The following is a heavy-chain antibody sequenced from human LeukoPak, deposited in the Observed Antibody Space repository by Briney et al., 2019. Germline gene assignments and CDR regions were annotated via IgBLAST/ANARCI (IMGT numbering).Heavy chain of an antibody. V-gene: IGHV3-64*02. J-gene: IGHJ3*02. CDR2: IGAAGAHT. CDR3: ARELGGTKTGSFYI. CDR1: GFRFSYHD. Sequence: GGSLRLSCAASGFRFSYHDMHWVRQAPGKGLEFVSSIGAAGAHTFYADSVKGRFTISRDNFQSTMYLQMDGLRPEDSAVYYCARELGGTKTGSFYIWGQGTVGTVSS. D-gene: IGHD1-14*01.